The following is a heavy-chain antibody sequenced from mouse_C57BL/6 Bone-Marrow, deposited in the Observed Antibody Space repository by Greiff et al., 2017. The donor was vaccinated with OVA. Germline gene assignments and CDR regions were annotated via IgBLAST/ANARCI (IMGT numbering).Heavy chain of an antibody. D-gene: IGHD1-1*01. CDR3: ARYYYGRAGPYAMDY. CDR1: GFTFSDYY. V-gene: IGHV5-16*01. J-gene: IGHJ4*01. CDR2: INYDGSST. Sequence: EVKLVESEGGLVQPGSSMKLSCTASGFTFSDYYMAWVRQVPEKGLEWVANINYDGSSTYYLDSLKSRFIISRDKAKNILYLQMSSLKSEDTATYYGARYYYGRAGPYAMDYWGQGTSVTVSS.